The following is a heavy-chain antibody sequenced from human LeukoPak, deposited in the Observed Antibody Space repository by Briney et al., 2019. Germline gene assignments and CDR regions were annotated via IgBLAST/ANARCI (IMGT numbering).Heavy chain of an antibody. CDR1: GGSFSGYY. V-gene: IGHV4-34*01. CDR2: INHSGST. J-gene: IGHJ4*02. D-gene: IGHD2-2*01. Sequence: PSETLPLTCAVYGGSFSGYYWSWIRQPPGKGLEWIGEINHSGSTNYNPSLKSRVTISVDTSKNQFSLKLSSVTAADTAVYYCAIGCSSTSCPGPFDYWGQGTLVTVSS. CDR3: AIGCSSTSCPGPFDY.